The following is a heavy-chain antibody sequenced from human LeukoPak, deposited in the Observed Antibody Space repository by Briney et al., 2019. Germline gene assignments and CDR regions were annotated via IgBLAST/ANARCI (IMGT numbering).Heavy chain of an antibody. CDR1: GYTFTRYD. CDR3: ARASLRYFDWLPPRGWFDP. V-gene: IGHV1-8*01. J-gene: IGHJ5*02. D-gene: IGHD3-9*01. Sequence: ASVKVSCKASGYTFTRYDINWVRQATGQGLEWMGCMNPNSGNTGNAQKFQGRVTMTRNTSISPAYMEQSSLRSEETAVYYCARASLRYFDWLPPRGWFDPWGQGTLVTVSS. CDR2: MNPNSGNT.